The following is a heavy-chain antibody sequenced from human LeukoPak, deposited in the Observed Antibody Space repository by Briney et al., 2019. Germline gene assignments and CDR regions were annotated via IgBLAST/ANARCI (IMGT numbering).Heavy chain of an antibody. CDR3: AKDLRPAGTTGTT. CDR2: IYYSGSA. V-gene: IGHV4-59*01. D-gene: IGHD1-1*01. J-gene: IGHJ5*02. CDR1: GGSISSYY. Sequence: SETLSLTCTVSGGSISSYYWSWIRQPPGKGLEWIGYIYYSGSANYNPSLKSRVTISVDTSKNQFSLKLSSVTAADTAVYYCAKDLRPAGTTGTTWGQGTLVTVSS.